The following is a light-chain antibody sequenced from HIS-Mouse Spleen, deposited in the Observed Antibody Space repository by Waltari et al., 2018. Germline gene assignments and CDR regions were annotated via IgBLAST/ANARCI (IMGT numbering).Light chain of an antibody. CDR3: CSYAGSSTWV. CDR1: SSDVGSYNL. V-gene: IGLV2-23*01. J-gene: IGLJ3*02. CDR2: EGS. Sequence: QSALTQPASVSGSPGQSITISCTGTSSDVGSYNLVSWYQPHPGKAPKLMIYEGSKRPSGVSNRFSGSKSGNTASLTISWLQAEDEADYYCCSYAGSSTWVFGGGTKLTVL.